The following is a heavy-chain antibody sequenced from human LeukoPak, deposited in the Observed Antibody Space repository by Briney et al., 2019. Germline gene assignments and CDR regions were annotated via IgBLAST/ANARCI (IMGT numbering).Heavy chain of an antibody. CDR3: AKVDSSERSGIWTAFDV. CDR1: GFSIRLYV. CDR2: ISGSGTST. Sequence: GGSLRLSCAASGFSIRLYVMSWVRQAPGKGLEWVSDISGSGTSTHYADSVKGRFTISRDDSKKTLNLQMNSLTAEDTAVYYCAKVDSSERSGIWTAFDVWGRGTMVTVSS. J-gene: IGHJ3*01. D-gene: IGHD3-3*01. V-gene: IGHV3-23*01.